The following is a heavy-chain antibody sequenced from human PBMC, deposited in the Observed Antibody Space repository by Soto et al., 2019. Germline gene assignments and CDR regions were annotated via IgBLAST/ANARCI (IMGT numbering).Heavy chain of an antibody. D-gene: IGHD2-2*01. Sequence: ASVKVSCKASGYTFTDYGITWVRQAPGQGLEWMGWISAYAGNTNYAQKVQGRVTMSTDTSTSTAYLELRSLRSGDTAVYYCARGPESRSTAYFDYWGPGTLVTVSS. CDR3: ARGPESRSTAYFDY. V-gene: IGHV1-18*01. CDR2: ISAYAGNT. CDR1: GYTFTDYG. J-gene: IGHJ4*02.